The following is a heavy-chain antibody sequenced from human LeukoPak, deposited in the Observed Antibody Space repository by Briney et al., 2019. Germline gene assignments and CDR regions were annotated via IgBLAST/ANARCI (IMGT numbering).Heavy chain of an antibody. V-gene: IGHV4-31*03. CDR2: IYYSGST. CDR3: ARAAGHYYYGMDV. J-gene: IGHJ6*02. Sequence: SQTLSLTCTVSGGSISSGGYYWSRIRQHPGKGLEWIGYIYYSGSTYYNPSLKSRVTISVDTSKNQFSLKLSSVTAADTAVYYCARAAGHYYYGMDVWGQGTTVTVSS. D-gene: IGHD6-13*01. CDR1: GGSISSGGYY.